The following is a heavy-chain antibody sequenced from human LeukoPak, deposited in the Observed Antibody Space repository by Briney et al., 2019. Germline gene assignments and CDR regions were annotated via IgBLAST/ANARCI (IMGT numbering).Heavy chain of an antibody. CDR2: INHSGST. J-gene: IGHJ6*03. CDR3: ARGPGDCSGGSCYIYYYYYMDV. V-gene: IGHV4-34*01. CDR1: GGSFSGYY. D-gene: IGHD2-15*01. Sequence: SETLSLTCAVYGGSFSGYYWSWIRQPPGKGLEWIGEINHSGSTNYNPSLKSRVTISVDTSKNQFSLKLSSVTAADTAVYYCARGPGDCSGGSCYIYYYYYMDVWGKGTTVTVSS.